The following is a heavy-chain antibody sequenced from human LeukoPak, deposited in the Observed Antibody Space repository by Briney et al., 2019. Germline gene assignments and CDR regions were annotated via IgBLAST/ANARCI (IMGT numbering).Heavy chain of an antibody. D-gene: IGHD4-17*01. Sequence: GGSLRLSCAASGFTFSSYAMSWVRQAPGKGLEWVSAISGSGGSTYYADSVKGRFTISRDNAKNSLFLQMNSLRADDTVVYYCARSGGYGDDVPDYWGQGTLVTVSS. CDR2: ISGSGGST. V-gene: IGHV3-23*01. CDR3: ARSGGYGDDVPDY. J-gene: IGHJ4*02. CDR1: GFTFSSYA.